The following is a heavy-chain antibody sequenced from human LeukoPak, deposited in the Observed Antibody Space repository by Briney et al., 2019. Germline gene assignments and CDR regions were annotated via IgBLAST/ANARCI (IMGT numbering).Heavy chain of an antibody. CDR2: IHPGDSDT. D-gene: IGHD5-18*01. CDR1: GYSFTSCW. Sequence: GESLKISCKGSGYSFTSCWNGWVRQMPGKGLEVMWIIHPGDSDTRYSPSFQGHVTISADKSISTAYLQWSSLKASDTAMYYCARLPRQLWLFEYWGQGTLVTVSS. V-gene: IGHV5-51*01. CDR3: ARLPRQLWLFEY. J-gene: IGHJ4*02.